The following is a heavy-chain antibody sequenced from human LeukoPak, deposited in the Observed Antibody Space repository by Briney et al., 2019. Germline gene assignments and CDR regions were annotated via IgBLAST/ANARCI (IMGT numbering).Heavy chain of an antibody. CDR1: GESFSGYY. Sequence: PSETLSLTCDVYGESFSGYYWSWIRQPPGKGLEWIGEVNHSGGTNYNPSLKRRVTISLDTSKNQFSLKLSSVTAADTAVYYCARLGDMVRDFYYYYMDVWGKGTTVTISS. D-gene: IGHD3-10*01. CDR2: VNHSGGT. CDR3: ARLGDMVRDFYYYYMDV. J-gene: IGHJ6*03. V-gene: IGHV4-34*01.